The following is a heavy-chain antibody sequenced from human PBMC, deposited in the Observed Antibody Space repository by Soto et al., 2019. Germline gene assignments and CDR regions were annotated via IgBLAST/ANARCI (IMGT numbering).Heavy chain of an antibody. CDR2: IIPIFGTA. CDR1: GVTFSSYA. Sequence: VASVKVSCKASGVTFSSYAISWVRQAPGQGLEWMGGIIPIFGTANYAQKFQGRVTITADESTSTAYMELSSLRSEDTAVYYCAKGYCSGGSCGGGYYYGMDVWGQGTTVTVSS. J-gene: IGHJ6*02. V-gene: IGHV1-69*13. D-gene: IGHD2-15*01. CDR3: AKGYCSGGSCGGGYYYGMDV.